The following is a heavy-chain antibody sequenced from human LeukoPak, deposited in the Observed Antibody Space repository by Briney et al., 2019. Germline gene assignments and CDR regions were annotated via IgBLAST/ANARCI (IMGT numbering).Heavy chain of an antibody. J-gene: IGHJ4*02. Sequence: PGGSLRLSCAASGFTFISYWMSWVRQAPGKGLQSVAYISQDVSHRYYVDSVKGRFTISRDNAKNSLHLEINSLRAEDTALYYCARVGYNGWNFENWGQGTLVTVSS. CDR1: GFTFISYW. D-gene: IGHD5-12*01. V-gene: IGHV3-7*01. CDR2: ISQDVSHR. CDR3: ARVGYNGWNFEN.